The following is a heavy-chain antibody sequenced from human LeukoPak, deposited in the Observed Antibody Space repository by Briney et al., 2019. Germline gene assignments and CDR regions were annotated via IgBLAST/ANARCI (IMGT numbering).Heavy chain of an antibody. D-gene: IGHD3-22*01. J-gene: IGHJ5*02. Sequence: ASVKFSCKASDYTYASYGISWVRHAPGQGLEWMGWISAYNCNTNYAQKLQGRVTMTTDTSTSTAYLELRRLRSDDTAVYYCARAYYYGSSGYYWGTPHWFDPWGQGTLVTVSS. V-gene: IGHV1-18*01. CDR3: ARAYYYGSSGYYWGTPHWFDP. CDR1: DYTYASYG. CDR2: ISAYNCNT.